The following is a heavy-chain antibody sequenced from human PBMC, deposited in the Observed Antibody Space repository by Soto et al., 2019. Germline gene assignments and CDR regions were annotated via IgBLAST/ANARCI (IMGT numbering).Heavy chain of an antibody. J-gene: IGHJ6*03. Sequence: PGGSLRLSCAASGFTFSSYAMSWVRQAPGKGLEWVSAISGSDGSTYYADSVKGRFTISRDNSKNTLYLQMNSLRAEDTAVYYCAKVRIPFFYYYYMDVWGKGTTVTVSS. V-gene: IGHV3-23*01. CDR3: AKVRIPFFYYYYMDV. D-gene: IGHD3-3*01. CDR2: ISGSDGST. CDR1: GFTFSSYA.